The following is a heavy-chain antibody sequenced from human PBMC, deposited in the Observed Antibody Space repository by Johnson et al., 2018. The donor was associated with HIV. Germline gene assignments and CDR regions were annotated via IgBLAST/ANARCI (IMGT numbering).Heavy chain of an antibody. CDR1: GFTFSSYA. Sequence: VQLVESGGGLVQPGGSLRVSCAASGFTFSSYAMNWVRQTPGKGLEWVSGISGSGVSTYYADSVKGRFTISRDNSENTLYLQMNSLRAEDTAVYYCATRATRRAFDIWGQGTMVTVSS. V-gene: IGHV3-23*04. J-gene: IGHJ3*02. CDR2: ISGSGVST. CDR3: ATRATRRAFDI.